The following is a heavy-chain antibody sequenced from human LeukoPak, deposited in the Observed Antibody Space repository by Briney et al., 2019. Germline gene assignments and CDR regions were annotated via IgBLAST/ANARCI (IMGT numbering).Heavy chain of an antibody. J-gene: IGHJ4*02. CDR1: GGSISSSSYY. Sequence: SETLSLTCTVSGGSISSSSYYWGWIRQPPGKGLEWIGSIYYNGSTYYNPSLKSRVTISVDTSKNQFSLKLSSVTAADTAVYYCAIGGFGELLYLIYFDYWGQGTLVTVSS. V-gene: IGHV4-39*01. D-gene: IGHD3-10*01. CDR3: AIGGFGELLYLIYFDY. CDR2: IYYNGST.